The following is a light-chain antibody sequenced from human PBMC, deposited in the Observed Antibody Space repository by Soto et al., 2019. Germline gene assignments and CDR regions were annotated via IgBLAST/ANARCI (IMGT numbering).Light chain of an antibody. CDR3: QRYDSVPLT. Sequence: DIQMTQSPSSLSASVGERVAITCRASQGISNNLAWYQQKPGKVPKLLIYAASTWQSGVPSRFSGSGSGTDFTLIIASLQPEDVASYYCQRYDSVPLTFGQGTKVEIK. CDR2: AAS. V-gene: IGKV1-27*01. J-gene: IGKJ1*01. CDR1: QGISNN.